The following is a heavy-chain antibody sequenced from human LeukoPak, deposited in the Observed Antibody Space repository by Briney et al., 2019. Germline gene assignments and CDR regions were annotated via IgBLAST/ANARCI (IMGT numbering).Heavy chain of an antibody. CDR3: ARRDTAMVKFDY. V-gene: IGHV4-39*01. Sequence: KASETLSLTCTVSGGSISRSNYYWGWIRQPPGEGLEWIGSIHYTGSTYYNPSLKSRLTISVDTSKKQFSLRLSSVTATDTAVYYCARRDTAMVKFDYWGQGTLVTVSS. CDR2: IHYTGST. CDR1: GGSISRSNYY. D-gene: IGHD5-18*01. J-gene: IGHJ4*02.